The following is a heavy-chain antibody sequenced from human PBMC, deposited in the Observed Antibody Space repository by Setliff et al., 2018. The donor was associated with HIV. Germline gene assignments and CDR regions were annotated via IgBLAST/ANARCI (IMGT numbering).Heavy chain of an antibody. Sequence: PSETLSLTCIVSGGSIDNYYWNWVRQSPGKGPEWIGNMCHTENGVTTNQNPSLKSRIVMYLDRAENEFSLSLFSAATADTAVYYCARDRGSGWYGYFQQWGQGSQVTAPQ. V-gene: IGHV4-59*01. CDR1: GGSIDNYY. J-gene: IGHJ1*01. CDR3: ARDRGSGWYGYFQQ. D-gene: IGHD6-19*01. CDR2: MCHTENGVTT.